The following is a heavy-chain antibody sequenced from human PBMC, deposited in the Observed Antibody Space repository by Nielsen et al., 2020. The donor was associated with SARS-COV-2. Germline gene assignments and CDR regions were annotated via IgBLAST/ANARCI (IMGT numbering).Heavy chain of an antibody. D-gene: IGHD6-6*01. CDR3: ARVEGGAARSRSQRYYYYYGMDV. J-gene: IGHJ6*02. CDR2: INPNSGGT. V-gene: IGHV1-2*02. Sequence: WVRQAPGQGLEWMGWINPNSGGTNYAQKFQGRVTMTRDTSISTAYMELSRLRSDDTAVYYCARVEGGAARSRSQRYYYYYGMDVWGQGTTVTVSS.